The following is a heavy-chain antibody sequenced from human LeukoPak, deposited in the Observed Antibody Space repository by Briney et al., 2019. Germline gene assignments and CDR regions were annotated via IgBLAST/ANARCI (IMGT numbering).Heavy chain of an antibody. Sequence: GGSLRLSCAASGFTVSSNYMSWVRQAPGKGLGWVSVIYSGGSTYYTDSVKGRFTISRDNSKSTLYLQMNSLRAEDTAVYYCARVRYNWNAGYYYGMDVWGQGTTVTVSS. J-gene: IGHJ6*02. D-gene: IGHD1-20*01. V-gene: IGHV3-66*01. CDR1: GFTVSSNY. CDR2: IYSGGST. CDR3: ARVRYNWNAGYYYGMDV.